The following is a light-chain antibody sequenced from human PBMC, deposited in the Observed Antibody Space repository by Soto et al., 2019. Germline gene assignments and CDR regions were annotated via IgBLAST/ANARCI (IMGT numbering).Light chain of an antibody. CDR3: QQYYSTLYT. CDR2: WAS. J-gene: IGKJ2*01. CDR1: QSVLYSSNNKNY. Sequence: DIVMTQXXXSLTVSLGERATINCKSSQSVLYSSNNKNYLAWYQQKPGQPPKLLIYWASTRESGVPDRFSGSGSGTDFTLTISSLQAEDVAVYSCQQYYSTLYTFGQGTKLEIK. V-gene: IGKV4-1*01.